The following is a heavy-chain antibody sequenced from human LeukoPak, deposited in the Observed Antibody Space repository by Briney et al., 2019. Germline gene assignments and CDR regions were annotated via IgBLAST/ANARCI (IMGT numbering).Heavy chain of an antibody. J-gene: IGHJ4*02. CDR1: GFAVSSHY. V-gene: IGHV3-66*01. CDR3: ARDSYSRY. Sequence: GGSLRLSCAASGFAVSSHYMSWVRQAPGRGLEWVSVIYNDGSTYYADSVKGRFTISRDTSKNTLYLQMNSLRAEGTAIYYCARDSYSRYWGQGTLVSVSS. D-gene: IGHD3-16*01. CDR2: IYNDGST.